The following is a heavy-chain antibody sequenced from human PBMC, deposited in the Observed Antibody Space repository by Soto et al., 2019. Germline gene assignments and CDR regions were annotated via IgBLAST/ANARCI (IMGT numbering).Heavy chain of an antibody. D-gene: IGHD6-19*01. CDR1: GFTFSSYW. CDR3: ARDIGYSSGWVPADAFDI. Sequence: GWSLRLSCAASGFTFSSYWMSLVRQAPGKGLEWVAKIKQDGSEKYYVDSVKGRFTISRDNAKNSLYLQMKSLRAEDTAVYYCARDIGYSSGWVPADAFDIWGKGTMVTVSS. J-gene: IGHJ3*02. V-gene: IGHV3-7*01. CDR2: IKQDGSEK.